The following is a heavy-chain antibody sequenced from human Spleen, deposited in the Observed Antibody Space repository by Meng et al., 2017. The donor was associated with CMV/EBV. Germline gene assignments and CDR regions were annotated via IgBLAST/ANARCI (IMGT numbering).Heavy chain of an antibody. CDR3: ARNSYGYRFDF. D-gene: IGHD5-18*01. CDR1: GYTFTGYI. V-gene: IGHV1-2*02. CDR2: INPNTGVT. J-gene: IGHJ4*02. Sequence: ASVKVSCKASGYTFTGYILHWMRQDPGQGLEWMGWINPNTGVTHYSQRFQGRVTLTGDTSITTVYMDLSGLKSDDTAVYFCARNSYGYRFDFWGQGTLVTVSS.